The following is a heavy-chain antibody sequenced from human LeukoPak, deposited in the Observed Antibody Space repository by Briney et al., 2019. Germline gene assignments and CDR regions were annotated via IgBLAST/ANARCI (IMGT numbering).Heavy chain of an antibody. CDR2: IKSKTDGGTT. J-gene: IGHJ4*02. D-gene: IGHD3-3*01. CDR3: ARVPKSLRFLEWLYEADYYFDY. Sequence: GGSLRLSCAASGFTFSNAWMGWVRQAPGKGLEWVGRIKSKTDGGTTDYAAPVKGRFTISRDDSKNTLYLQMNSLRAEDTAVYYCARVPKSLRFLEWLYEADYYFDYWGQGTLVTVSS. CDR1: GFTFSNAW. V-gene: IGHV3-15*01.